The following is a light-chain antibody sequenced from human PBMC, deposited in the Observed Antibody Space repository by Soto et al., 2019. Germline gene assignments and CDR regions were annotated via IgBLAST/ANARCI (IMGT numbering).Light chain of an antibody. CDR3: QQRLNWPPG. CDR2: DAS. CDR1: QSVTNY. V-gene: IGKV3-11*01. Sequence: EIVMTQSRDTLSLSPVSRSTLTSRASQSVTNYIAWYQQRPGQAPRLLIYDASNRATGVPARFSGSRSGTDFTLTISDLEPADFGLYYCQQRLNWPPGFGQGTKVDIK. J-gene: IGKJ1*01.